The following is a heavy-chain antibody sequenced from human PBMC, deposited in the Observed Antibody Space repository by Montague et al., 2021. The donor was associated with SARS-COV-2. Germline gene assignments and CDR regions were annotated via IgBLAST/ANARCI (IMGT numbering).Heavy chain of an antibody. D-gene: IGHD4-17*01. CDR3: ARGGTVTTFFATKRTRRYNWFDP. V-gene: IGHV4-34*01. J-gene: IGHJ5*02. Sequence: SETLSLTCAVYGGSFSNYYWSWIRQPPGKGLELIGEINHSGSTNYNPSLKSRVTISVDTSTNQFSLKLSSVTAADTAVYYCARGGTVTTFFATKRTRRYNWFDPWGQGTLVTVSS. CDR2: INHSGST. CDR1: GGSFSNYY.